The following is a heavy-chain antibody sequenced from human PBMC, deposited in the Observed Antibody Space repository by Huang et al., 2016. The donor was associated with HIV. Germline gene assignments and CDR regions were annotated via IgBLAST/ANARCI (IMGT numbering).Heavy chain of an antibody. J-gene: IGHJ4*02. D-gene: IGHD2-15*01. CDR3: AKESRWFSDFDH. Sequence: QVHLVESGGGVVQPGGSLRLSCAASGFKLSGFGMHWVRQAPGKGLEWVAVISYDGRSQVYTDSVKGRFTISRDNHDNTLSLQMKGLRPDDTAVYYCAKESRWFSDFDHWGQGVLVSVSS. CDR2: ISYDGRSQ. V-gene: IGHV3-30*18. CDR1: GFKLSGFG.